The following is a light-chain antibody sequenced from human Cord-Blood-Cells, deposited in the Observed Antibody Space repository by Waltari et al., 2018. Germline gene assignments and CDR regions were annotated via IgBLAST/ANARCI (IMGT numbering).Light chain of an antibody. CDR3: MQALQTPYT. Sequence: DIVMTQSPLFLPVTPGEPASSSCKSSQSLLHSNGYNYLDWYLQKPGQSPQLLIYLGSNRASGVPDRFSGSGSGTDFTLKISRVEAEDVGVYYCMQALQTPYTFGQGTKLEIK. V-gene: IGKV2-28*01. CDR1: QSLLHSNGYNY. J-gene: IGKJ2*01. CDR2: LGS.